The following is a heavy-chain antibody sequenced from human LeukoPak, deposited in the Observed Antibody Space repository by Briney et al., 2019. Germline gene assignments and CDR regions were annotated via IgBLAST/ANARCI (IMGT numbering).Heavy chain of an antibody. CDR3: ARVGYYESSGYYEY. D-gene: IGHD3-22*01. V-gene: IGHV1-46*01. J-gene: IGHJ4*02. CDR2: INPSGGGT. Sequence: ASVKVSCKASAYTFTSYYMYWVRQAPGQGLEWMGTINPSGGGTTYAQKFQGRVTMTRDTSTSTVYMELSSLGSEDTAVYYCARVGYYESSGYYEYWGQGTLVTVSS. CDR1: AYTFTSYY.